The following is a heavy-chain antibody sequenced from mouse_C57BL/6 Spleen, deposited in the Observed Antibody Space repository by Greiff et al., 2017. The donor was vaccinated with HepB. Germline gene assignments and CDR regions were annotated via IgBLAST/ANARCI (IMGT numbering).Heavy chain of an antibody. D-gene: IGHD2-4*01. Sequence: VKLVESGPGLVQPSQSLSITCTVSGFSLTSYGVHWVRQSPGKGLEWLGVIWSGGSTDYNAAFISRLSISKDNSKSQVFFKMNSLQADDTAIYYCARGYDYDWYYFDYWGQGTTLTVSS. CDR3: ARGYDYDWYYFDY. J-gene: IGHJ2*01. V-gene: IGHV2-2*01. CDR1: GFSLTSYG. CDR2: IWSGGST.